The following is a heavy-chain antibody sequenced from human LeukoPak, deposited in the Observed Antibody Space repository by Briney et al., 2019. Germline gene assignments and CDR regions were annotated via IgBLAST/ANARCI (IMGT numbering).Heavy chain of an antibody. J-gene: IGHJ4*02. Sequence: PGRSLRLSCEASGFTFNTHAMHWVRQAPGKGLEWVAVISYDGSHKDYGDSVKGRFTISRDNSKNTLYLQMNSLRPEDTAVYYCTSLTYYYDSSGYLWGQGTLVTVSS. CDR3: TSLTYYYDSSGYL. D-gene: IGHD3-22*01. V-gene: IGHV3-30*04. CDR2: ISYDGSHK. CDR1: GFTFNTHA.